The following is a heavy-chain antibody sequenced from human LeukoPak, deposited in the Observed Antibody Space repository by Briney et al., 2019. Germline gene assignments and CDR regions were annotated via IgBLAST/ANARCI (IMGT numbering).Heavy chain of an antibody. D-gene: IGHD3-10*01. CDR1: GFTFTSSA. CDR3: AALGQGPYYYGSGSYQTFDY. V-gene: IGHV1-58*02. CDR2: IVVGSGNT. J-gene: IGHJ4*02. Sequence: GASVKVSCKASGFTFTSSAMQWVRQARGQRLEWIGWIVVGSGNTNYAQKFQERVTITRDMSTSTAYMELSSLRSEDTAVYYCAALGQGPYYYGSGSYQTFDYWGQGTLVTVSS.